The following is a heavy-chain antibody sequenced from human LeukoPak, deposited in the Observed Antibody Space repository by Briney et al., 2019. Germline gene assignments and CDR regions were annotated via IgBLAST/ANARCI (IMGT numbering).Heavy chain of an antibody. J-gene: IGHJ4*02. CDR3: ARNYNWNDELDY. CDR1: GGSISSGGYY. D-gene: IGHD1-20*01. V-gene: IGHV4-31*03. Sequence: SQTLSLTCTVSGGSISSGGYYWSWIRQHPGKGLEWIGYIYDSGSTYYNPSLKSRVTISVDTSKNQFSLKLSSVTAADTAVYYCARNYNWNDELDYWGQGTLVTVFS. CDR2: IYDSGST.